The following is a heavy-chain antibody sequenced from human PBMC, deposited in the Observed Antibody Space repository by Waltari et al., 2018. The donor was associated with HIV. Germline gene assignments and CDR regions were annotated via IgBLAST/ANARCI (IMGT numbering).Heavy chain of an antibody. J-gene: IGHJ6*02. Sequence: QVRLVQSGAEVKKPGSSVKISCKASGGTFGSYAITWVRQAPGQGLEWMGRIIPILGTTNYVQKFQDRVTITADKSTSTAYMELSSLRYEDTAVFFCARGIYSSSWDRFYGMDVWGQGTTVTVSS. CDR1: GGTFGSYA. D-gene: IGHD2-21*01. CDR2: IIPILGTT. CDR3: ARGIYSSSWDRFYGMDV. V-gene: IGHV1-69*04.